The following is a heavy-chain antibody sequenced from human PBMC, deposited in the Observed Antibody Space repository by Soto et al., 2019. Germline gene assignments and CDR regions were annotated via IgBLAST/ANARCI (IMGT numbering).Heavy chain of an antibody. Sequence: PGGSLRLSCAASGFTFSSYGMHWVRQAPGKGLEWVAAISYDGSNKYYADSVKGRFTISRDNSKNTLHLQMNSLRAEDTAVYYCAKDLREWFPYYYGMDVWGQGTTVTVSS. CDR1: GFTFSSYG. J-gene: IGHJ6*02. V-gene: IGHV3-30*18. CDR3: AKDLREWFPYYYGMDV. CDR2: ISYDGSNK. D-gene: IGHD3-3*01.